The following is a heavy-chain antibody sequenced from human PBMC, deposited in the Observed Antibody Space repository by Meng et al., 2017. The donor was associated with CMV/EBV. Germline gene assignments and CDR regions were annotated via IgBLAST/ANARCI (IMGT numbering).Heavy chain of an antibody. CDR2: MNPNSGNT. J-gene: IGHJ5*02. Sequence: YTFTSYDINWVRQATGQGLEWMGWMNPNSGNTGYAQKFQGRVTMTRNTSISTAYMELSSLRSDDTAVYYCARADYDFWSGYPLGFDPWGQGTLVTVSS. D-gene: IGHD3-3*01. V-gene: IGHV1-8*01. CDR3: ARADYDFWSGYPLGFDP. CDR1: YTFTSYD.